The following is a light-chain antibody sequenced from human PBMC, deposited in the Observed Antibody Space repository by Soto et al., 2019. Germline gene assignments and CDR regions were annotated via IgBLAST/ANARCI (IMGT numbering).Light chain of an antibody. CDR2: EVS. V-gene: IGLV2-14*01. J-gene: IGLJ3*02. Sequence: QSALTQPASVSGSPGQSITISCTGASSDVGGFDYVSWSQQHPGKAPKLLIYEVSNRPSGVSNRFPASKSGNTASLTISGLQPEDEADYYCSSYTGRKAWVFGGGTKVTVL. CDR1: SSDVGGFDY. CDR3: SSYTGRKAWV.